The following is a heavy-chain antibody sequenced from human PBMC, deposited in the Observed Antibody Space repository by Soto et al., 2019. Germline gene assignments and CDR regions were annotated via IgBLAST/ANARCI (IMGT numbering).Heavy chain of an antibody. D-gene: IGHD3-3*01. Sequence: GGSLRLSCAASGFTFSSYAMSWVRQAPGKGLEWVSAISGSGGSTYYADSVKGRFTISRDNSKNTLYLQLNSLRAEDTAVYYCAKDKSVFGVVISNAFDIWGQGTMVTVSS. CDR1: GFTFSSYA. J-gene: IGHJ3*02. CDR2: ISGSGGST. V-gene: IGHV3-23*01. CDR3: AKDKSVFGVVISNAFDI.